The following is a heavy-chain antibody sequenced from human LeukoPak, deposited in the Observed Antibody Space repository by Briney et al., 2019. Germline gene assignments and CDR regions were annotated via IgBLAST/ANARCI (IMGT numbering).Heavy chain of an antibody. D-gene: IGHD3-10*01. CDR1: GFTVSSNY. CDR2: ISWNSGSI. V-gene: IGHV3-9*01. J-gene: IGHJ4*02. Sequence: GGSLRLSCAASGFTVSSNYMSWVRQAPGKGLEWVSGISWNSGSIGYADSVKGRFTISRDNAKSSLYLQMNSLRAEDTALYYCAKDPTLYGSGSFSYFDYWGQGTLVTVSS. CDR3: AKDPTLYGSGSFSYFDY.